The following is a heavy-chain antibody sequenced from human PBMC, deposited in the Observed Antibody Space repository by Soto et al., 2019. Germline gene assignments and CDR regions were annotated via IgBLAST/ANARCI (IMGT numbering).Heavy chain of an antibody. CDR1: GYTFTSYA. CDR2: INAGNGDT. J-gene: IGHJ5*02. V-gene: IGHV1-3*01. CDR3: ARGYGGPIGWFDP. Sequence: QVQLVQSGAEVKKPGASVKVSCKASGYTFTSYAMHWVRQAPGQRLEWMGWINAGNGDTKYSQKFQGRVTITRDTSASTAYMELSSLRSEDTAVYYCARGYGGPIGWFDPWGQGTLVTVSS. D-gene: IGHD3-16*01.